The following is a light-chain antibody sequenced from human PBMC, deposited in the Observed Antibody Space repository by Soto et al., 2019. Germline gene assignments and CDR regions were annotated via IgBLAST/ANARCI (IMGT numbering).Light chain of an antibody. CDR2: AAS. CDR1: QGIGVY. Sequence: DIQMTQSPSSLSASLGDRVTITCRASQGIGVYLAWFQQKPGNAPKLLIYAASTLQSGVPSRFSGSGSGTDFTLTVSSLQPEDVATYYCQKYKSAPLTFGGGTRVEIK. V-gene: IGKV1-27*01. CDR3: QKYKSAPLT. J-gene: IGKJ4*01.